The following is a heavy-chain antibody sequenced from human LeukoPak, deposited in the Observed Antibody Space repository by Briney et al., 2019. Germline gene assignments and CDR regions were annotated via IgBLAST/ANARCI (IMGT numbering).Heavy chain of an antibody. J-gene: IGHJ4*02. V-gene: IGHV1-24*01. CDR1: GYTLTELS. CDR2: FDPEDGET. Sequence: ASVKVSCKVSGYTLTELSMHWVRQAPGKGLEWMGGFDPEDGETIYAQKFQGRVTMTEDTSTDTAYMELSSLRSEDTAVYYCATSATPSSGWPSADYWGQGTLVTVSS. D-gene: IGHD6-19*01. CDR3: ATSATPSSGWPSADY.